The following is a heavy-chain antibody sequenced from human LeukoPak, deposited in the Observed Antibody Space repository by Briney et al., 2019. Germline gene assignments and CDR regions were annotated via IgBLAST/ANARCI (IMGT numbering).Heavy chain of an antibody. Sequence: AASVKVSCKASGYTFIGYYVHWVRQAPGQGLEWMGWINPNSGGTNYAQKFQGRVTMTRDTSISTAYMELSSLRSEDTAVYYCARGAWGITIFGVDFDYWGQGTLVTVSS. CDR3: ARGAWGITIFGVDFDY. J-gene: IGHJ4*02. CDR2: INPNSGGT. V-gene: IGHV1-2*02. D-gene: IGHD3-3*01. CDR1: GYTFIGYY.